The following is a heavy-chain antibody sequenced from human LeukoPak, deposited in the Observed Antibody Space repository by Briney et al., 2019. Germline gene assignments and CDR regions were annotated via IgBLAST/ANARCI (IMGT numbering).Heavy chain of an antibody. CDR2: ISGSGGST. J-gene: IGHJ4*02. V-gene: IGHV3-23*01. CDR1: GFTFSSYA. CDR3: TTEPARIAVAGTGY. D-gene: IGHD6-19*01. Sequence: GGSLRLSCAASGFTFSSYAMSWVRQAPGKGLEWVSAISGSGGSTYYADSVKGRFTISRDNSKNTLYLQMNSLKTEDTAMYYCTTEPARIAVAGTGYWGQGTLVTVSS.